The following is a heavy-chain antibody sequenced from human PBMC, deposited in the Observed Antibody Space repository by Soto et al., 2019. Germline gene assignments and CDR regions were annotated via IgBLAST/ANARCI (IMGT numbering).Heavy chain of an antibody. Sequence: EVQLVESGGGLVQPGGSLRLSCAASGFTVSTKYMSWVRQAPGKGLEWVSVIYSGGSTFYADSVRGRFTISRDNSKNTVNLQTNSPRAEYTALYYCARDPWAADYWGQGTLVTVSS. D-gene: IGHD3-16*01. J-gene: IGHJ4*02. CDR3: ARDPWAADY. CDR1: GFTVSTKY. V-gene: IGHV3-66*01. CDR2: IYSGGST.